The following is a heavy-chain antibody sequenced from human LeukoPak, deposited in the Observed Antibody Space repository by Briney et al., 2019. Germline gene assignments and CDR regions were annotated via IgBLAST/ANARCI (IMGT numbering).Heavy chain of an antibody. J-gene: IGHJ3*02. D-gene: IGHD6-19*01. CDR1: GGSISSGDYY. CDR3: ARVNSSGWYVSGAFDI. V-gene: IGHV4-30-4*08. CDR2: IYYSGST. Sequence: SQTLSLTCTVSGGSISSGDYYWSWVRQPPGKGLEWIGYIYYSGSTYYNPSLESRVIISVDTSKNQFSLKLSSVTAADTAVYYCARVNSSGWYVSGAFDIWGQGTMVTVSS.